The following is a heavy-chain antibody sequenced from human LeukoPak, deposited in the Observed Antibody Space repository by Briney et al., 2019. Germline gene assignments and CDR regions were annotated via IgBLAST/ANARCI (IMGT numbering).Heavy chain of an antibody. D-gene: IGHD3-9*01. V-gene: IGHV3-7*01. J-gene: IGHJ4*02. CDR2: IKQDGSEK. CDR3: ARCYDILTGYSHFDY. CDR1: GFTFSSYW. Sequence: GGSLRLSCAASGFTFSSYWMSWVRQAPGKGLEWVANIKQDGSEKYYVDSVKGRFTISRDNAKNSLYLQMNSLRAEDTAAYYCARCYDILTGYSHFDYWGQATLVTVST.